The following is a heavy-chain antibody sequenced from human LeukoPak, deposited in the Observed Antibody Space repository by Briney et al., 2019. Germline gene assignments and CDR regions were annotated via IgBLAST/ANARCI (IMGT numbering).Heavy chain of an antibody. D-gene: IGHD6-19*01. CDR2: ISAYNGNT. CDR1: GYTFTSHG. V-gene: IGHV1-18*01. CDR3: ARGPTTRIAVALRHTSNWFDP. Sequence: ASVKVSCKASGYTFTSHGISWVRQAPGQGLEWMGWISAYNGNTNYAQKLQGRVAMTTDTSTSTAYMELRSLRSDDTAVYYCARGPTTRIAVALRHTSNWFDPWGQGTLVTVSS. J-gene: IGHJ5*02.